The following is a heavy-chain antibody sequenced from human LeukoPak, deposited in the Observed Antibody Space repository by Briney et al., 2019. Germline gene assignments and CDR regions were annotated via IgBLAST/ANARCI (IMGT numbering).Heavy chain of an antibody. CDR3: ARGPIVVVPAAITFDP. J-gene: IGHJ5*02. CDR1: GYTFTSYD. CDR2: MNPNSGNT. V-gene: IGHV1-8*03. D-gene: IGHD2-2*01. Sequence: ASVKVSCKASGYTFTSYDINWVRQATGQGLEWMGWMNPNSGNTGYAQKFQGRVTITRNTSISTAYMELSSLRSEDTAVYYCARGPIVVVPAAITFDPWGQGTLVTVSS.